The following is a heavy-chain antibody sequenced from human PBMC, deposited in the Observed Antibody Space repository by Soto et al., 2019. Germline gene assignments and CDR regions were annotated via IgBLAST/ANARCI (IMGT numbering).Heavy chain of an antibody. CDR3: AKERYGQLWLEEYGLDV. J-gene: IGHJ6*02. Sequence: QVQLVESGGGVVQSGRSLRLSCAASGFTFSSYGIQWVRQAPGKGLEWVALISDDGSNKYYADSVKGRFTTSRDNSKNTLYLQMNSLRPEDTAVYYCAKERYGQLWLEEYGLDVWGQGTTVTVSS. CDR2: ISDDGSNK. V-gene: IGHV3-30*18. CDR1: GFTFSSYG. D-gene: IGHD3-10*01.